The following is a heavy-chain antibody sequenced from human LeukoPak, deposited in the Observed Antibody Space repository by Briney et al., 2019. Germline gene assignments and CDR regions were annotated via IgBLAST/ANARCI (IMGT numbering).Heavy chain of an antibody. V-gene: IGHV1-24*01. J-gene: IGHJ3*02. Sequence: ASVKVSCKVSGYTLTELSMHWVRQAPGKGLEWMGGFDPEDGETIYAQKFQGRVTMTEDTSTDTAYMELSSLRSEDTAVYYCATVGSGYSFSRDAFDIWGQGTMVTVSS. CDR2: FDPEDGET. D-gene: IGHD3-22*01. CDR1: GYTLTELS. CDR3: ATVGSGYSFSRDAFDI.